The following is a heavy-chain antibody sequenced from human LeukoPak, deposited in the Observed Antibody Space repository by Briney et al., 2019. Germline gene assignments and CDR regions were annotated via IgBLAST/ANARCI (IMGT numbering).Heavy chain of an antibody. CDR3: ARHAYPTSFDI. CDR2: IYYSGST. D-gene: IGHD3-16*01. J-gene: IGHJ3*02. CDR1: GGSISSYY. Sequence: SETLSLTCTVSGGSISSYYWSWIRQPPGKGLEWIGYIYYSGSTNYNPPLKSRVTISVDTSKNQFSLKLSSVTAADTAVYYCARHAYPTSFDIWGQGTMVTVSS. V-gene: IGHV4-59*08.